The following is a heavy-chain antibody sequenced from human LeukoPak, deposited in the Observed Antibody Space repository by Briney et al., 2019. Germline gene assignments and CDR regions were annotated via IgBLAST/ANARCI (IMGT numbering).Heavy chain of an antibody. CDR3: ARHVRSGYNLLDY. J-gene: IGHJ4*02. CDR1: GGSINNYY. D-gene: IGHD5-24*01. CDR2: IYFSGSS. V-gene: IGHV4-59*08. Sequence: SETLSLTCTISGGSINNYYWSWIRQSPGKGLKWIGYIYFSGSSNYNPSLKSRVTMSVDTSKNQFSLNLNSVTAADTAVYYCARHVRSGYNLLDYWGQGTLVTVSS.